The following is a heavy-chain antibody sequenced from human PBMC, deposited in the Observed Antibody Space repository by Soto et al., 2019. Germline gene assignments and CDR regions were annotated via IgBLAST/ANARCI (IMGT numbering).Heavy chain of an antibody. D-gene: IGHD6-19*01. Sequence: VQLVESGGGVVQPGRSLRLSCAASGFTFSSYGMHWVRQAPGKGLEWVGRIRSKANSYATAYAASVKGRFTISRDDSKNTAYLQMNSLKTEDTAVYYCTRGVAVAGCDFDYWGQGTLVTVSS. CDR1: GFTFSSYG. J-gene: IGHJ4*02. V-gene: IGHV3-73*01. CDR2: IRSKANSYAT. CDR3: TRGVAVAGCDFDY.